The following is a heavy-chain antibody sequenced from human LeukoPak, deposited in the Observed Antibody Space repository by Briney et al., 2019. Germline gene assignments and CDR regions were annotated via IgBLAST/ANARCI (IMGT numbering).Heavy chain of an antibody. V-gene: IGHV3-15*01. Sequence: GGSLRLSCAASAFTFSNAWMSWVRQAPGKGLEWVGRVKSKTEGGTTDYAAPVKGRFTISRDDSKNTLYLQMNSLKTEDTAVYYCTTEGIAVAAAFDYWGQGTLVTVSS. CDR1: AFTFSNAW. J-gene: IGHJ4*02. CDR3: TTEGIAVAAAFDY. D-gene: IGHD6-19*01. CDR2: VKSKTEGGTT.